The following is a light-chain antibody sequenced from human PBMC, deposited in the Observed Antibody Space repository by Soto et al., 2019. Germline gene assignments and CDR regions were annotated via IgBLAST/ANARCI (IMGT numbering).Light chain of an antibody. CDR1: QGIGYT. CDR2: DAS. V-gene: IGKV3-15*01. CDR3: QQYNSDWT. J-gene: IGKJ1*01. Sequence: EVVITHSPATLSVSPCECVTLSSSASQGIGYTLAWYQQKPGKAPRLIIYDASTRATGIPARFSGSASGTEFTLTISRLQADDIATYYCQQYNSDWTFGQGTKVDIK.